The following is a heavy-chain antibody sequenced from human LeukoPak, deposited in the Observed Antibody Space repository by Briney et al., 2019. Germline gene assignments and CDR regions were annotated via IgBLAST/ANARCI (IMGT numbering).Heavy chain of an antibody. Sequence: GGSLRLSCAASGFTFSSYGMHWVRQAPGKGLEWVAVISYDGSNKYYADSVKGRFTISRDNAKSSLFLQMNSLRVEDTAVYYCARRAIAEGFDYWGQGTLVTVSS. CDR3: ARRAIAEGFDY. CDR2: ISYDGSNK. CDR1: GFTFSSYG. J-gene: IGHJ4*02. V-gene: IGHV3-30*03. D-gene: IGHD6-13*01.